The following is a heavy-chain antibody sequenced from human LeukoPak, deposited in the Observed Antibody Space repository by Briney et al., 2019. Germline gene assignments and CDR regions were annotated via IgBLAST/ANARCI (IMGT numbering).Heavy chain of an antibody. CDR3: ARDRGCSGGSCYSDY. D-gene: IGHD2-15*01. J-gene: IGHJ4*02. CDR1: GFTFSSYW. V-gene: IGHV3-7*01. Sequence: PGGSLRLSCAASGFTFSSYWMSWVRQAPGKGLEWVANIKQDGSEKYYVDSVKGRFTISRDNAKNSLYLQMNSLRAEDTAVYYCARDRGCSGGSCYSDYWGQGTLVTVSS. CDR2: IKQDGSEK.